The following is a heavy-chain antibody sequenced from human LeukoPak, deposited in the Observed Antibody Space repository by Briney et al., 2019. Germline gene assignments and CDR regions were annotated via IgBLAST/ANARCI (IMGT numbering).Heavy chain of an antibody. V-gene: IGHV4-39*01. J-gene: IGHJ4*02. D-gene: IGHD5-18*01. Sequence: PSETLSLTCTVPGGSISSSSYYWGWIRQPPGKGLEWIGSIYYSGSTYYNPSLKSRVTISVDTSKNQFSLKPSSVTAADTAVYYCARRAVDTATLLHFDYWGQGTLVTVSS. CDR2: IYYSGST. CDR3: ARRAVDTATLLHFDY. CDR1: GGSISSSSYY.